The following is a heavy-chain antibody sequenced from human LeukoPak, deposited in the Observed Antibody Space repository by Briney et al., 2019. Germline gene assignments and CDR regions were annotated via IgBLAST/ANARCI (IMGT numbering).Heavy chain of an antibody. CDR1: GFTFSSYA. Sequence: GRSLRLSCAASGFTFSSYAMHWVRQAPGKGLEWVALISYDGSNKYYADPVKGRFTISRDNSKNTLYLQMNSLRAEDSAVYYCASDMSYSGYYIDYWGQGTLVTVSS. D-gene: IGHD3-3*01. CDR3: ASDMSYSGYYIDY. J-gene: IGHJ4*02. CDR2: ISYDGSNK. V-gene: IGHV3-30-3*01.